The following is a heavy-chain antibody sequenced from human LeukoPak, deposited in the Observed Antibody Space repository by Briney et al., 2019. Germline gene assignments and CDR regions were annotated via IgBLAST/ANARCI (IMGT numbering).Heavy chain of an antibody. D-gene: IGHD5-18*01. V-gene: IGHV4-30-4*01. CDR2: IYYSGST. Sequence: SETLSLTCTVSGGSISSGDYYWSWIRQPPGKGLEWIGYIYYSGSTYYNPSLKSRVTISVDTSKNQFSLKLSSVTAADTAVYYCASVVYSYGFRFFDYWGQGTLVTVSS. J-gene: IGHJ4*02. CDR1: GGSISSGDYY. CDR3: ASVVYSYGFRFFDY.